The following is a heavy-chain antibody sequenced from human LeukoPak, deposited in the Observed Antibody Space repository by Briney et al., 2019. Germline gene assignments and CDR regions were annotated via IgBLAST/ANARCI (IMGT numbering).Heavy chain of an antibody. CDR2: INPNSGGT. Sequence: ASVKVSCKASGYTFTGYYMHWVRQAPGQGLEWMGWINPNSGGTNYAQKFQGRVTMTRDTSISTAYMELSRLRSDDTAVYYCAREYRAYYDSTRGGFDYWGQGTLVTVSS. CDR3: AREYRAYYDSTRGGFDY. J-gene: IGHJ4*02. D-gene: IGHD3-22*01. CDR1: GYTFTGYY. V-gene: IGHV1-2*02.